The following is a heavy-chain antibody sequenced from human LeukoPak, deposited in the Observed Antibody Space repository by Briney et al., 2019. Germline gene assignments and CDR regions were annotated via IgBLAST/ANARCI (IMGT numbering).Heavy chain of an antibody. CDR3: AREVLWFGELSGFD. CDR2: IYTSGST. CDR1: GGSISSYY. D-gene: IGHD3-10*01. J-gene: IGHJ4*02. Sequence: SETLSLTCTVSGGSISSYYWSRIRQPAGKGLEWIGRIYTSGSTNYNPSLKSRVTMSVDTSKNQFSLKLSSVTAADTAVYYCAREVLWFGELSGFDWGQGTLVTVSS. V-gene: IGHV4-4*07.